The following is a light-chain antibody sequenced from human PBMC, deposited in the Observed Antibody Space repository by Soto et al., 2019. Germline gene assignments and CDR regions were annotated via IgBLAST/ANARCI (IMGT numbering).Light chain of an antibody. Sequence: EIVLTQSPGTLSLSPGEGVTLSCRASQSVSSSYLAWYQQKPGQAPRLLIYGASNKATGIPDRFSGSGSGTDFTLTISRLEPEDFAVYYCQHYGTSPFTFGPGTKVDIK. CDR2: GAS. V-gene: IGKV3-20*01. J-gene: IGKJ3*01. CDR1: QSVSSSY. CDR3: QHYGTSPFT.